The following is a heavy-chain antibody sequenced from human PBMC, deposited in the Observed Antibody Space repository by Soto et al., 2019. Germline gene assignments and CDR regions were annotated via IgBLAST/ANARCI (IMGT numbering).Heavy chain of an antibody. V-gene: IGHV2-5*01. CDR2: INWNVDK. CDR3: ASMTTVATAAFDI. D-gene: IGHD4-17*01. Sequence: QITLKESGLTQVNPTQPLTLTCTASGLSFGTSGVGVGWIRQPPGGALEGLALINWNVDKRYSPTLKSSLTITKDTSKNQVVLTMTNVDPVDTATYYCASMTTVATAAFDIWGQGTMVTVSS. CDR1: GLSFGTSGVG. J-gene: IGHJ3*02.